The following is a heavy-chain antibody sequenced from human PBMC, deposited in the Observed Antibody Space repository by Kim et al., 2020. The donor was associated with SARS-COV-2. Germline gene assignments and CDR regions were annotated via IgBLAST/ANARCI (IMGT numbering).Heavy chain of an antibody. V-gene: IGHV3-20*01. CDR3: ARDQFRYDRWWGYSAYEFYGMDV. CDR1: GFTFDDYG. J-gene: IGHJ6*02. Sequence: GGSLRLSCAASGFTFDDYGMSWVRQAPGKGLEWVSGINWNGGSTGYADSVKGRFTISRDNAKNSLYLQMNSLRAEDTALYHCARDQFRYDRWWGYSAYEFYGMDVWGQGTTVTVSS. CDR2: INWNGGST. D-gene: IGHD3-22*01.